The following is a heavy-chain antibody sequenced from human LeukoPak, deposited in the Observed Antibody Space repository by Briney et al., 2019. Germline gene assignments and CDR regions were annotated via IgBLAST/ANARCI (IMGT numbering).Heavy chain of an antibody. V-gene: IGHV3-7*03. CDR1: GFTFSTYW. CDR3: ARGYYDSSGYCYAFDI. J-gene: IGHJ3*02. D-gene: IGHD3-22*01. Sequence: PGGSLRLSCAASGFTFSTYWMSWGRKAPGKGLEGGANIKQDGSEKYYVDSVKGGFTISRDNAKNSLYLQMNSLRAEDTAVYYCARGYYDSSGYCYAFDIWGQGTMVTVSS. CDR2: IKQDGSEK.